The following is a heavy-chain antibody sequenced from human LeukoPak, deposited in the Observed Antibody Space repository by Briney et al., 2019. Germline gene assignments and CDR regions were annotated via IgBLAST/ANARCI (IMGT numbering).Heavy chain of an antibody. J-gene: IGHJ6*02. V-gene: IGHV4-39*01. CDR3: ARSLSTLRYGMDV. CDR1: GGSISSSSYY. D-gene: IGHD3-16*01. CDR2: IYYSGST. Sequence: SETLSLTCTVSGGSISSSSYYWGWIRQPPGKWLEWIWTIYYSGSTYYNPSLKSRVTISVDTSKNQFSLKLTSVTAADTAVYHCARSLSTLRYGMDVWGQGTTVTVSS.